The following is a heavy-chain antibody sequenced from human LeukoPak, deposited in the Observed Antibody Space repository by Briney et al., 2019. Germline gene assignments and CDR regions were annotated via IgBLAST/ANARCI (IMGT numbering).Heavy chain of an antibody. Sequence: QPGGSLKLSCAASGFTFSGSDMHWVRQAPGKGLEWVAVIWYDGGNKFYADSVKGRFTISRDNSKNTLYLQMNSLRAEDTAVFHCVKTTAQYYYDYWGQGTLVTVSS. V-gene: IGHV3-33*06. CDR2: IWYDGGNK. D-gene: IGHD5-18*01. CDR1: GFTFSGSD. CDR3: VKTTAQYYYDY. J-gene: IGHJ4*02.